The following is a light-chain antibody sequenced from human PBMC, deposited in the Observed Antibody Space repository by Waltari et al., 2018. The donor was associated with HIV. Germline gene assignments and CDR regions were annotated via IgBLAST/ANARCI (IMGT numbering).Light chain of an antibody. J-gene: IGKJ4*01. CDR2: WAS. CDR1: QSVFFGSNNKNY. V-gene: IGKV4-1*01. Sequence: IVMTQSPDSLTVSLGERATINCKSSQSVFFGSNNKNYLACYQHKPGQPPELLFYWASTRESGVPDRFSVIGSETESTLTSSSLRTEGVAVYYCQQYYSSPLTFGGGTKVEI. CDR3: QQYYSSPLT.